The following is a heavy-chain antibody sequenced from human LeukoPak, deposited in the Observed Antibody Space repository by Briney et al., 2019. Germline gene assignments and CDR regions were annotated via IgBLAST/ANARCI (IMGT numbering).Heavy chain of an antibody. V-gene: IGHV1-18*01. CDR3: ARPRTGTTPYYYYYMDV. CDR2: ISAYNGNT. J-gene: IGHJ6*03. D-gene: IGHD1-7*01. CDR1: GYTFTSYG. Sequence: ASVKVSCKASGYTFTSYGISWVRQAPGQGLEWMGWISAYNGNTNYAQKLQGRVPMTTDTSTSTAYMELRSLRSDDTAVYYCARPRTGTTPYYYYYMDVWGKGTTVTVSS.